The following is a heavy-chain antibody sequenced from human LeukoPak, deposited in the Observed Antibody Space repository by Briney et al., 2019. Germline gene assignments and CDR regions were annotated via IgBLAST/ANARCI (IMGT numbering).Heavy chain of an antibody. Sequence: ASVKVSCKASGYTFTSYYMHWVRQAPRQGLEWMGIINPSGGSTSYAQKFQGRVTMTRDTSTSTVYMELSSLRSEDTAVYYCARDPMSNGGFDPWGQGTLVTVSS. J-gene: IGHJ5*02. CDR2: INPSGGST. CDR1: GYTFTSYY. V-gene: IGHV1-46*01. D-gene: IGHD3-10*02. CDR3: ARDPMSNGGFDP.